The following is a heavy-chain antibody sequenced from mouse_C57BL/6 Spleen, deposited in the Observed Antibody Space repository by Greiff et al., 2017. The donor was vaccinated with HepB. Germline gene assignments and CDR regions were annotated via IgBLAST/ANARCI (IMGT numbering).Heavy chain of an antibody. D-gene: IGHD2-12*01. CDR2: INPNNGGT. J-gene: IGHJ2*01. V-gene: IGHV1-18*01. CDR1: GYTFTDYN. Sequence: EVQLQQPGPELVKPGASVKISCKASGYTFTDYNMDWVKQSHGKSLEWIGDINPNNGGTIYNQKFKGKATLTVDKSSSTAYMELRSLTSEDTAVYDCARPLYELYFDYWGQGTTLTVSS. CDR3: ARPLYELYFDY.